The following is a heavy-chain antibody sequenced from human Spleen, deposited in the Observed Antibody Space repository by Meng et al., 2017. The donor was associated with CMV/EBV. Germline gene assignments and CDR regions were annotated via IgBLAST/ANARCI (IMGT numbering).Heavy chain of an antibody. V-gene: IGHV3-48*04. CDR2: ISGSGTTI. CDR1: GFTFINYG. CDR3: ATDSYHGGGLDY. Sequence: GESLKISCAGSGFTFINYGMHWVRQAPGKGLEWLSYISGSGTTIYYADSVKGQFTISRDNAKNSLFLQMNSLRAEDTAVYYCATDSYHGGGLDYWGQGTLVTVSS. J-gene: IGHJ4*02. D-gene: IGHD1-14*01.